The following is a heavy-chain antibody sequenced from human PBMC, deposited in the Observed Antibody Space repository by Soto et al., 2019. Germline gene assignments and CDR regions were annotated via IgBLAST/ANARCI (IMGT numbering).Heavy chain of an antibody. V-gene: IGHV4-59*11. CDR3: ARTLGVSGLPLDY. Sequence: PSETLSLTCAVSGGSIGSHYWSWIRQPPGKGLEWIGYVHYSGGTNYNPSLKGRLTISRDPSKNLFSLKLTSVTSADTAVYYCARTLGVSGLPLDYWGQGTLVTVSS. D-gene: IGHD3-3*01. J-gene: IGHJ4*02. CDR1: GGSIGSHY. CDR2: VHYSGGT.